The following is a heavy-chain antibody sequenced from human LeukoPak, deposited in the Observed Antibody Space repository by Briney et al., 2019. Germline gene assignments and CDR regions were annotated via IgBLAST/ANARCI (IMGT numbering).Heavy chain of an antibody. J-gene: IGHJ4*02. CDR1: GGSISSDY. D-gene: IGHD3-22*01. CDR3: ARRSESSGYQFDY. CDR2: IFYSGST. V-gene: IGHV4-59*08. Sequence: SETLSLTCTCSGGSISSDYWCWIRQPPGKGLEWIGYIFYSGSTNYNPSLKSRVTISVDTSKNQFSLKLSSVTAADTAVYYCARRSESSGYQFDYWGQGTLVTVSS.